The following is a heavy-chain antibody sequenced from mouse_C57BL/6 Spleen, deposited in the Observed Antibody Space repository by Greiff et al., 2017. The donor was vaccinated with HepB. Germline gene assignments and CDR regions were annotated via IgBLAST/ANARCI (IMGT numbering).Heavy chain of an antibody. V-gene: IGHV1-7*01. D-gene: IGHD4-1*01. CDR2: INPSSGYT. J-gene: IGHJ2*01. CDR3: GSRNWDDFDY. CDR1: GYTFTSYW. Sequence: VQLQQSGAELAKPGASVKLSCKASGYTFTSYWMHWVKQRPGQGLEWIGYINPSSGYTKYNQKFKDKATLTADKSSSTVYMQLSSLTYEDPAVYFFGSRNWDDFDYWGQGTTLTVSS.